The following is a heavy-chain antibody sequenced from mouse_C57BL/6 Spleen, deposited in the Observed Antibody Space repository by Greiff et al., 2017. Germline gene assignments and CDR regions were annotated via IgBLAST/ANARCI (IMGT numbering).Heavy chain of an antibody. CDR1: GYTFTSYW. CDR2: INPSSGYT. J-gene: IGHJ2*01. D-gene: IGHD1-1*01. Sequence: LEESGAELAKPGASVKLSCKASGYTFTSYWMHWVKQRPGQGLEWIGYINPSSGYTKYNQKFKDKATLTADKSSSTAYMQLSSLTYEDSAVYYCARDYYGSRYYFDYWGQGTTLTVSS. V-gene: IGHV1-7*01. CDR3: ARDYYGSRYYFDY.